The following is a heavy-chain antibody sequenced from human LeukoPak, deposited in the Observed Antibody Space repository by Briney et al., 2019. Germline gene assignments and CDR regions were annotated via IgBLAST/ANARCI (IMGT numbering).Heavy chain of an antibody. CDR2: IYPGDSDT. J-gene: IGHJ6*02. Sequence: GESLKISCKGSGYSFTSYWIGWVRQMPGKGLEWMGIIYPGDSDTRYSPSFQGQVTISADKSISTAYLQWSSLKASDTAMYYCARLDSSSWPRLDYYYYGMDVWAKGPRSPSP. V-gene: IGHV5-51*01. D-gene: IGHD6-13*01. CDR1: GYSFTSYW. CDR3: ARLDSSSWPRLDYYYYGMDV.